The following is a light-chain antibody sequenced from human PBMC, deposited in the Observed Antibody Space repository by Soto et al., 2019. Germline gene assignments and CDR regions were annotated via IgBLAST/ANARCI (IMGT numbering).Light chain of an antibody. J-gene: IGKJ2*01. CDR2: GAS. Sequence: EIVLTQSPGTLSLSPGERATLSCRASQSVSSSYLAWYQQKPGQAPRLLIYGASSRATGITERFSGSGSGTDFTLTISRLEPEDFAVYYCQQYGSSPPKYTFGQGTKLEIK. CDR3: QQYGSSPPKYT. V-gene: IGKV3-20*01. CDR1: QSVSSSY.